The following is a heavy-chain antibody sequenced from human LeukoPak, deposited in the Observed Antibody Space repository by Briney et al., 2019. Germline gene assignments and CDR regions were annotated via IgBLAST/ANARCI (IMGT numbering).Heavy chain of an antibody. Sequence: ASVKVSCKASVYIFANYGITWVRQAPGRGLEWMGWISVYSDVSNHAQNLQGRLTMTIDTSTTTANMELRSLRSDDTAVYYCARDLGLAATEAGYWGQGTLVTVSS. V-gene: IGHV1-18*01. J-gene: IGHJ4*02. CDR2: ISVYSDVS. CDR3: ARDLGLAATEAGY. CDR1: VYIFANYG. D-gene: IGHD6-13*01.